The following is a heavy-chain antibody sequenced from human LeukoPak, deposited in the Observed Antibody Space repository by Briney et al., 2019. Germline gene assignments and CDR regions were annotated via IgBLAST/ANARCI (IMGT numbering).Heavy chain of an antibody. CDR2: IYPADSDI. CDR1: GYSINNYW. CDR3: ARQEYCSGGSCYTWFDP. V-gene: IGHV5-51*01. D-gene: IGHD2-15*01. Sequence: GESLKISCKGSGYSINNYWIGWVRQMPGEGLEWMGIIYPADSDIRYSPSLQGQVTISADKSISTAYLQWSSLKASGTAMYYCARQEYCSGGSCYTWFDPWGQGTLVTVSS. J-gene: IGHJ5*02.